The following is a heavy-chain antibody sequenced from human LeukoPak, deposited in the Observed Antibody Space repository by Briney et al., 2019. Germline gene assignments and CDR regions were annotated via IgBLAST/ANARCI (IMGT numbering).Heavy chain of an antibody. CDR3: ARARSSDGIAVD. J-gene: IGHJ4*02. Sequence: ASVKVSCKASGYTFTRYAINWLRQAPGQGLEWMGWVNMYTANPAYAQGFTERFVFSLDTSVSTAYLQISSLKAEDTAVYYCARARSSDGIAVDWGQGTLVTVSS. CDR1: GYTFTRYA. D-gene: IGHD6-19*01. CDR2: VNMYTANP. V-gene: IGHV7-4-1*02.